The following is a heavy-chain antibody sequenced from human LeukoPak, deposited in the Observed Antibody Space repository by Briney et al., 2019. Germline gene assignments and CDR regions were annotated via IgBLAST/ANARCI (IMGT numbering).Heavy chain of an antibody. J-gene: IGHJ4*02. V-gene: IGHV4-34*01. CDR2: VHHSGST. D-gene: IGHD3-10*01. CDR3: ARAPSLRAVRGVIWFDY. CDR1: GGSFIGYY. Sequence: SETLSLTRAVYGGSFIGYYWSWLGQPPAKGLEWVGEVHHSGSTNYNPPLKSRVTISVDTSKNQFSLKLSSVTAADPAVYYWARAPSLRAVRGVIWFDYWGQGTLVTVSS.